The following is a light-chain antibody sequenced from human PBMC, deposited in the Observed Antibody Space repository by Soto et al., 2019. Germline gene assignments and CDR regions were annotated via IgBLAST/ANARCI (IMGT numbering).Light chain of an antibody. CDR2: AAS. Sequence: DIQMTQSPSSLSASVGDRVSITCRASQGITNYLAWYQQKAGKAPKLLIYAASTLQSGVPSRFSGSGSGTDFSLTISSLQPEDVATYYCQKYNGAPWTFVQGTKVEIK. V-gene: IGKV1-27*01. J-gene: IGKJ1*01. CDR3: QKYNGAPWT. CDR1: QGITNY.